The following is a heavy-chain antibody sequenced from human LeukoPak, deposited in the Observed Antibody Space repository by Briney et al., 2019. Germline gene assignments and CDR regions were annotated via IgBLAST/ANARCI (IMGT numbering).Heavy chain of an antibody. CDR1: GGSISSSSYY. D-gene: IGHD3-22*01. V-gene: IGHV4-39*07. Sequence: HPSETLSLTCTVSGGSISSSSYYWGWIRQPPGRGLEWIGSIYYSGSTYYNPSLKSRVTISVDTSKNQFSLKLSSVTAADTAVYYCARGLSRLRGPYYYDSSGYYYFDYWGQGTLVTVSS. CDR3: ARGLSRLRGPYYYDSSGYYYFDY. CDR2: IYYSGST. J-gene: IGHJ4*02.